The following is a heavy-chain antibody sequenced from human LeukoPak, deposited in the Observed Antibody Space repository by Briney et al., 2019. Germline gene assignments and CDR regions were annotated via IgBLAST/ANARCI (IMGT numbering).Heavy chain of an antibody. CDR3: ARQRRRYFDWLGLGWFDP. Sequence: GESLKISCKGSGYSFTSYWNGWVRPMPGKRLEWMGIIYPGDSDTRYSPSFQGQVTISADKSISTAYLQWSSLKASDTAMYYCARQRRRYFDWLGLGWFDPWGQGTLVTVSS. CDR1: GYSFTSYW. J-gene: IGHJ5*02. D-gene: IGHD3-9*01. CDR2: IYPGDSDT. V-gene: IGHV5-51*01.